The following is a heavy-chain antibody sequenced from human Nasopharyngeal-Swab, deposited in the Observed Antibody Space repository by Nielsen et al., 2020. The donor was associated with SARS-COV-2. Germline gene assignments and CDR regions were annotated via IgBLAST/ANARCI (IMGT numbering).Heavy chain of an antibody. J-gene: IGHJ6*02. V-gene: IGHV4-30-4*01. CDR3: ARDSGVAGTKYYYYGMDV. Sequence: IREAPGKALERIGYIYYSGSTYYNPSLKSRVTISVDTSKNQFSLKLSSVTAADTAVYYCARDSGVAGTKYYYYGMDVWGQGTTVTVSS. D-gene: IGHD6-19*01. CDR2: IYYSGST.